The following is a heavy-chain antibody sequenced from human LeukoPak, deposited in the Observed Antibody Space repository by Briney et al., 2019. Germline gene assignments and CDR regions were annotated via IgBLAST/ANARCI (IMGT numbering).Heavy chain of an antibody. CDR2: INPNSGST. J-gene: IGHJ5*02. CDR1: GYTFTDYY. Sequence: ASVKVSCKASGYTFTDYYIHWVRQAPGQGLEWMGLINPNSGSTNYAQKFQGRVTMTTDTSTSTAYMELRSLRSDDTAVYYCARGRTGTTWFDPWGQGTLVTVSS. D-gene: IGHD1-1*01. V-gene: IGHV1-46*01. CDR3: ARGRTGTTWFDP.